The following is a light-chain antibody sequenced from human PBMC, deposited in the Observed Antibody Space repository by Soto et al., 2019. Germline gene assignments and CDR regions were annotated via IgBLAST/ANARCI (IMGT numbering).Light chain of an antibody. V-gene: IGLV1-40*01. J-gene: IGLJ2*01. CDR2: EVR. Sequence: QSVLTQPPSVSGAPGQRVTISCTGSSSNIGAGYDVNWYQQHPGKAPKLIFYEVRNRPPGLSDRFSGSKSGTTASLTISGLQDEDEADYFCSSYTTNKTLLFGGG. CDR1: SSNIGAGYD. CDR3: SSYTTNKTLL.